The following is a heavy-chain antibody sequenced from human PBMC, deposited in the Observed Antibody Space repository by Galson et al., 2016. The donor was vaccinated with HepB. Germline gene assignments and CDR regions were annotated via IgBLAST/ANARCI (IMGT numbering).Heavy chain of an antibody. CDR3: AKDGSSPLRFLDLGRRKNYGMEV. CDR2: ISDSDGST. D-gene: IGHD3-3*01. J-gene: IGHJ6*02. CDR1: GFTLSNYV. V-gene: IGHV3-23*01. Sequence: SLRLSCAASGFTLSNYVMSWVRQAPGKGPEWVSGISDSDGSTNYADSVKGRFTISRDNSKNTLYLQMNSLRAEDTAVYYCAKDGSSPLRFLDLGRRKNYGMEVWGQGTTVTVSS.